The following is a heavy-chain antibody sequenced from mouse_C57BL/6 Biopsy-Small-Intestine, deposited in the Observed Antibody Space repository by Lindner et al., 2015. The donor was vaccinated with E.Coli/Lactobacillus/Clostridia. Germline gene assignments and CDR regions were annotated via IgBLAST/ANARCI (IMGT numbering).Heavy chain of an antibody. J-gene: IGHJ4*01. CDR1: GYTFTGYN. CDR3: ARGTYWSDTSGYPETPKFDC. V-gene: IGHV1-18*01. Sequence: SVKVSCKASGYTFTGYNMHWVRQAPGQGLEWMGRINPNGGGTVYAQNFQGRVTVTRDTSVSTAYMELSRLRSEDTAVYYCARGTYWSDTSGYPETPKFDCWGQGTLVTVSS. CDR2: INPNGGGT. D-gene: IGHD1-3*01.